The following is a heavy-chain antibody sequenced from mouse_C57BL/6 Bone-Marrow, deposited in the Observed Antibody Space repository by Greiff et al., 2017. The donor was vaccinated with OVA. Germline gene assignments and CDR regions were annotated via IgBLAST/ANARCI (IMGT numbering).Heavy chain of an antibody. D-gene: IGHD2-5*01. CDR1: GYTFTSYG. CDR2: IYPRSGNS. V-gene: IGHV1-81*01. J-gene: IGHJ3*01. CDR3: ARDSNYVAWFAY. Sequence: QVQLQQSGAELARPGASVKLSCKASGYTFTSYGISWVKQRTGQGLEWIGEIYPRSGNSSYNEQFKGKATLTADKSSSTADMELRSMTSEDAAVDLCARDSNYVAWFAYWGQGTLVTVSA.